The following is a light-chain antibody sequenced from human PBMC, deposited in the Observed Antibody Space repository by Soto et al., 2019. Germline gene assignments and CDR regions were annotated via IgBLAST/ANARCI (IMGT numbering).Light chain of an antibody. J-gene: IGLJ1*01. CDR3: SSYTSSNTYV. V-gene: IGLV2-14*01. Sequence: QSVLTQPASVSGSPGQSITISCTGTSSDVGDYNYVSWYQQYPGKAPKLMIHEVNHRPSGVSDRFSGSKSGNTASLTISGLQAEDEVDYYCSSYTSSNTYVFGTGTKVTVL. CDR1: SSDVGDYNY. CDR2: EVN.